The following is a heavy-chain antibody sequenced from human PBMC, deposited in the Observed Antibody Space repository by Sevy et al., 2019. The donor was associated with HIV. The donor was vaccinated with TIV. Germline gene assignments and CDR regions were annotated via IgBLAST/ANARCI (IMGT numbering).Heavy chain of an antibody. Sequence: GGSVRLSCAASGFTFSDYYMSWIRQAPGKGLEWVSYISSSGSTIYYADSVKGRFTISRDNTKNSLYLQMNSLRADDTAVYYCATVPYYDFWIGFDDYWGQGTLVTVSS. J-gene: IGHJ4*02. V-gene: IGHV3-11*01. CDR2: ISSSGSTI. D-gene: IGHD3-3*01. CDR1: GFTFSDYY. CDR3: ATVPYYDFWIGFDDY.